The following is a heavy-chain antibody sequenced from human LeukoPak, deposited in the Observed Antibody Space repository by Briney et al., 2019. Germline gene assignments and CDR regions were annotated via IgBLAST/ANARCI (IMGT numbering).Heavy chain of an antibody. J-gene: IGHJ5*02. V-gene: IGHV4-59*01. D-gene: IGHD3-3*01. Sequence: PSETLSLTCTVSGGSISSYYWSWIRQPPGKGLECIGYIYYSGSTNYNPSLKSRVTISVDTSKNQFSLKLSSVTAADTAVYYCARRQSFAIFGVVFNWFDPWGQRTLVTVSS. CDR2: IYYSGST. CDR3: ARRQSFAIFGVVFNWFDP. CDR1: GGSISSYY.